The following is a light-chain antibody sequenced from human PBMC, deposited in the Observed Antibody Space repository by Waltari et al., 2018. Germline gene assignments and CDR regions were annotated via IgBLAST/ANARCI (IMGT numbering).Light chain of an antibody. CDR3: QQQTEYPRT. J-gene: IGKJ2*01. Sequence: DIQLTQSPSFLSASVGDRVTITCRASRVIGNKLACYQQKRGQAPRVLIYSASTLQHGVPSRFSASASGTDFTLTIPGLRPEDVATYCCQQQTEYPRTFGRGT. CDR1: RVIGNK. V-gene: IGKV1-9*01. CDR2: SAS.